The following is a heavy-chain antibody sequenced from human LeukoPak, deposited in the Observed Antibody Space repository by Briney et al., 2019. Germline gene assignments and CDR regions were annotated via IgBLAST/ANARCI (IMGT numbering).Heavy chain of an antibody. V-gene: IGHV3-74*01. CDR2: INSDGSTT. J-gene: IGHJ3*02. D-gene: IGHD3-3*01. CDR3: ARGDPDISFGVAGEAFDI. Sequence: GGSLRLSCAASGFTFSNYWMHWVRQAPGKGLVWVSRINSDGSTTTYADSVKGRFTISRDNARNSLYLQMNSLRAEDTAVYYCARGDPDISFGVAGEAFDIWGQGAMVTVSS. CDR1: GFTFSNYW.